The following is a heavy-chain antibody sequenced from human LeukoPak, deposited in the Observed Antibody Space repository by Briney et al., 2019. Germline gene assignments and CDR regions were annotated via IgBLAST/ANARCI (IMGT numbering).Heavy chain of an antibody. CDR3: AKESGKFDY. V-gene: IGHV3-43*02. CDR1: GLPIADFA. Sequence: GGSLRLSCVASGLPIADFAMHWVRQAPGKGLKWVSLISGDGVNTFYADSVKGRFSISRDNSKNSLYLEMNSLRTEDAAMYYCAKESGKFDYWGQGTLVAVSS. CDR2: ISGDGVNT. J-gene: IGHJ4*02.